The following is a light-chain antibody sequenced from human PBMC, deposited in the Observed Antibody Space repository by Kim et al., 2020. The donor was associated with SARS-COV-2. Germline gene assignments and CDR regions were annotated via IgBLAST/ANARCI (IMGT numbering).Light chain of an antibody. J-gene: IGKJ1*01. CDR3: QQHNTFSST. V-gene: IGKV1-5*03. Sequence: ASVGDRATITCRASQNINNYLAWYQQKPGNAPKLLISKASTLESGVPSRFSGSGSGTEFTLTISSLQPDDFATYYCQQHNTFSSTFGQGTKVDIK. CDR2: KAS. CDR1: QNINNY.